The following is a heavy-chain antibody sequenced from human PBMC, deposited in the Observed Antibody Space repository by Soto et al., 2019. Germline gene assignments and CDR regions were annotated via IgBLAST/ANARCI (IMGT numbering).Heavy chain of an antibody. V-gene: IGHV3-49*04. Sequence: GGSLRLSCTASGFTFGDYAMSWVRQAPGKGLEWVGFIRSKAYGGTTEYAASVKGRFTISRDDSKSIAYLQMNSLKTEDTAVYYCAKMRDRPPPPPPKTPQRAVAGIHWGQGTLVTVSS. D-gene: IGHD6-19*01. CDR3: AKMRDRPPPPPPKTPQRAVAGIH. J-gene: IGHJ4*02. CDR2: IRSKAYGGTT. CDR1: GFTFGDYA.